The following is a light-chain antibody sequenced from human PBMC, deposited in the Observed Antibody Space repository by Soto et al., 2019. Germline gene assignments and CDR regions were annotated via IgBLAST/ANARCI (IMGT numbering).Light chain of an antibody. CDR2: IDN. CDR1: SSNIGSNT. CDR3: SAWYDSLNGPV. Sequence: QAVVTQPPSASGTPGQRVTISCSGGSSNIGSNTVNWYQQLPGTAPKLFIDIDNQRPSGVPDRFSGSKSGTSASLAISGLQSDDEAEYYCSAWYDSLNGPVFGGGTKLTVL. V-gene: IGLV1-44*01. J-gene: IGLJ2*01.